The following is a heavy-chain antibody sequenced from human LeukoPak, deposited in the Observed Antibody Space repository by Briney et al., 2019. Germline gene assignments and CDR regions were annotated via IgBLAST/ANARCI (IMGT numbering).Heavy chain of an antibody. CDR2: ISSSSSYI. D-gene: IGHD2-15*01. CDR1: GFTFSNAW. CDR3: ARGHDLSWVAATVY. V-gene: IGHV3-21*01. Sequence: GGSLRLSCAASGFTFSNAWMSWVRQAPGKGLEWVSSISSSSSYIYYADSVKGRFTISRDNAKNSLYLQMNSLRAEDTAVYSCARGHDLSWVAATVYWGQGTLVTVSS. J-gene: IGHJ4*02.